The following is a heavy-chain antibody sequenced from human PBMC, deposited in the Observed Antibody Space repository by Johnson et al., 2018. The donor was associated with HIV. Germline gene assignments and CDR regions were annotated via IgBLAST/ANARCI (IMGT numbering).Heavy chain of an antibody. Sequence: QVQLVESGGGVVQPGRSLRLSCAASGFTFNNFAMHWVRQAPGKGLEWVALISYDGSNKYYTDSVKGRFTISRDNSKNTLYLQMNSLRAEDTAVYYCARGVGLVDGMIVDAFDIWGQGTMVTVSS. J-gene: IGHJ3*02. CDR2: ISYDGSNK. V-gene: IGHV3-30*04. CDR3: ARGVGLVDGMIVDAFDI. CDR1: GFTFNNFA. D-gene: IGHD3-22*01.